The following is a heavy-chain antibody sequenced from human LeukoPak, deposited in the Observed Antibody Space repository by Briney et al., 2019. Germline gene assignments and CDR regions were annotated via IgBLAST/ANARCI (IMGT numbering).Heavy chain of an antibody. CDR2: IYYSGST. D-gene: IGHD2-15*01. V-gene: IGHV4-31*03. CDR3: ARDKLGYCSGGSCSNWFDP. J-gene: IGHJ5*02. CDR1: GGSINSGGYY. Sequence: PSETLSLTCTVSGGSINSGGYYWSWIRQHPGKGLEWIGYIYYSGSTYYNPSLKSRVTISVDTSKNQFSLKLSSVTAADTAVYYCARDKLGYCSGGSCSNWFDPWGQGTLVTVSS.